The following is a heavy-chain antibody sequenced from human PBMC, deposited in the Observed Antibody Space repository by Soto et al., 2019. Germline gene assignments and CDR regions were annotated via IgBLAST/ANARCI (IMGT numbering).Heavy chain of an antibody. D-gene: IGHD5-12*01. V-gene: IGHV4-59*01. J-gene: IGHJ4*02. CDR1: GGSISSYY. CDR3: ARDRSDVATIFDY. CDR2: IYYSGST. Sequence: SETLSLTCTVSGGSISSYYWSWIRQPPGKGLEWIGYIYYSGSTNYNPSLKSRVTISVDTSKNQFSLKLSSVTAADTAVYYCARDRSDVATIFDYWGQGTLVTVSS.